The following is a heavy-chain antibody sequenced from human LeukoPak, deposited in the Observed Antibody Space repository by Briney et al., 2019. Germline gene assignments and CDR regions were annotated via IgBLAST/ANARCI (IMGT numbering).Heavy chain of an antibody. CDR1: GGSVTNYY. Sequence: SETLSLICTVSGGSVTNYYWSWIRQPPGKGLEWIGYVYYSGSTNYNPSLKSRVTTSVDTSKNQFSLNLTSVTAGDTAVYYCARVGCSSANCPRRNAFDIWGQGTMVTVSS. J-gene: IGHJ3*02. CDR3: ARVGCSSANCPRRNAFDI. CDR2: VYYSGST. D-gene: IGHD2-2*01. V-gene: IGHV4-59*02.